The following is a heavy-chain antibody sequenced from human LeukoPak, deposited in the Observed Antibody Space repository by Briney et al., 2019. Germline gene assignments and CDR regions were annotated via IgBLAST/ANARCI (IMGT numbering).Heavy chain of an antibody. Sequence: ASVKVSCKASGYTFTGYYMHWVRQAPGQGLEWMGWINPNSGNTGYAQKFQGRVTITRNTSISTAYMELSSLRSEDTAVYYCARGPVRELENWGQGTLVTVSS. V-gene: IGHV1-8*03. D-gene: IGHD1-26*01. CDR3: ARGPVRELEN. CDR2: INPNSGNT. CDR1: GYTFTGYY. J-gene: IGHJ4*02.